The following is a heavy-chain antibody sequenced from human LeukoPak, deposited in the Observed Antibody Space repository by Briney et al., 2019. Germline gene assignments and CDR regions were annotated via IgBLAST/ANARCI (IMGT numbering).Heavy chain of an antibody. V-gene: IGHV1-8*03. CDR2: MNPYSGNT. CDR3: ARTDWITAYYYYMDV. J-gene: IGHJ6*03. Sequence: ASVKVSCKASGYTFTSYDINWVRQAAGQGLEWMGWMNPYSGNTGYAQKFQGRVTITRNTSISTAYMELSSLRSEDTAVYYCARTDWITAYYYYMDVWGKGTTVTVSS. D-gene: IGHD3/OR15-3a*01. CDR1: GYTFTSYD.